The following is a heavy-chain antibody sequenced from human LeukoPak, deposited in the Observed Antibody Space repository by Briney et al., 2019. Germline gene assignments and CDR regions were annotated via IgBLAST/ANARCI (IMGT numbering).Heavy chain of an antibody. D-gene: IGHD3-16*01. J-gene: IGHJ4*02. CDR2: ISTYNGNT. V-gene: IGHV1-18*01. CDR3: ARNDITIYDYVWGCYLLDY. Sequence: ASVKVSCKASGYTFISYGISWVRQAPGQGLEWMGWISTYNGNTNYAQKLQGRVTMTTDTSTSTAYMEVRSLRSDDTAVYYCARNDITIYDYVWGCYLLDYWGQGTLVTVSS. CDR1: GYTFISYG.